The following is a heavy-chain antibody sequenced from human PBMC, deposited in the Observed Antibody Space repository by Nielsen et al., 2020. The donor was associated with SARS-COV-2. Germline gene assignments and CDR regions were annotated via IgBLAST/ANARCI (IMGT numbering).Heavy chain of an antibody. V-gene: IGHV1-69*13. D-gene: IGHD1-26*01. Sequence: SVKVSCKASGGTFSSYAISWVRQAPGQGLEWMGGIIPIFGTANYAQKFQGRVTITADESTSTAYMELSSLRSEDTAVYYWAREGWELLGAFDIWGQGTMVTVSS. CDR2: IIPIFGTA. CDR1: GGTFSSYA. CDR3: AREGWELLGAFDI. J-gene: IGHJ3*02.